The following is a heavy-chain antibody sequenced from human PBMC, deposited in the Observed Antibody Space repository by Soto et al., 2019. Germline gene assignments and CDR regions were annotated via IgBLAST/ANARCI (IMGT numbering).Heavy chain of an antibody. D-gene: IGHD3-16*01. CDR1: GGSISSSNW. J-gene: IGHJ4*02. V-gene: IGHV4-4*02. Sequence: LRETLSLTCAVSGGSISSSNWWTWVRQPPGKGLEWIGEIYHSGNTNYNPSLKSRVTVSIDKSKNQFSLKLTSVTAADTAVYYCAGVGGYYLAYWGQGTLVTVSS. CDR2: IYHSGNT. CDR3: AGVGGYYLAY.